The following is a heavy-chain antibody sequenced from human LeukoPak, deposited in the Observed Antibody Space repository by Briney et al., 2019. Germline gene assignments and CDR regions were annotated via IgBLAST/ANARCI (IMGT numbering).Heavy chain of an antibody. Sequence: SVKVSCKASGGTFSSYAISWVRQAPGQGLEWMGGIIPIFGTANYAQKFQGRVTITAEKSTSTAYMELSSLRSEDTAVYYCARDYSEQLVLSYWGQGTLVTVSS. CDR2: IIPIFGTA. J-gene: IGHJ4*02. CDR1: GGTFSSYA. V-gene: IGHV1-69*06. CDR3: ARDYSEQLVLSY. D-gene: IGHD6-13*01.